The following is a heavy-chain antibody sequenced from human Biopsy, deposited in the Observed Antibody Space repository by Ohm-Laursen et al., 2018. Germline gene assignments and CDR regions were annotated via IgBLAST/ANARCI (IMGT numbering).Heavy chain of an antibody. CDR2: FAPENGKT. CDR3: ARDALGGGSYRFFY. V-gene: IGHV1-24*01. Sequence: ASVKVSCKVSGYAVTEFSMHWVRQAPGKGLEWMGGFAPENGKTIYAQKFQGRVTMTEDTSTDTAYMELSSLRSDDTAVYYCARDALGGGSYRFFYWGRGSLVTVSS. CDR1: GYAVTEFS. J-gene: IGHJ4*02. D-gene: IGHD1-26*01.